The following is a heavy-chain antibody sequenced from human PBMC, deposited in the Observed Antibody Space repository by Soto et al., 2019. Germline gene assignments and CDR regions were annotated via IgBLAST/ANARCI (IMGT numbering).Heavy chain of an antibody. Sequence: QITLKESGPTLVKPTQTLTLTCTFSGFSLSTSGVGVGWIRQPPGKALEWLALIYWDDDKRYSPSLKSRLTITKDTSKNQVVLTMTNMDPVDTATYYCAHRRWASPFANSPDYGDFDYWGQGTLVTVSS. CDR2: IYWDDDK. D-gene: IGHD4-17*01. CDR3: AHRRWASPFANSPDYGDFDY. V-gene: IGHV2-5*02. CDR1: GFSLSTSGVG. J-gene: IGHJ4*02.